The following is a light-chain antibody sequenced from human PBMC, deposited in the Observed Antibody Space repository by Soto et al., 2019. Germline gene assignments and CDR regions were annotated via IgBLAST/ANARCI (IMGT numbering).Light chain of an antibody. V-gene: IGKV3-20*01. J-gene: IGKJ2*01. Sequence: ELVLTQSPGTLSLSPGERATLSCRASQSVSSSYLAWYQQKPGQAPRLLIYGASSRATGIPDTFSGSGSGTDFTLTISRLEPEDFAVYYCQQYGSSTMYTFGQGTKVDIK. CDR3: QQYGSSTMYT. CDR2: GAS. CDR1: QSVSSSY.